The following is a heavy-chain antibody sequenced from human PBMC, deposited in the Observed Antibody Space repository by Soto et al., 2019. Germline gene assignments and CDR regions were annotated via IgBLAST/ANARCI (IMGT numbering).Heavy chain of an antibody. J-gene: IGHJ4*02. D-gene: IGHD3-10*01. CDR2: INAGNGNT. CDR3: ARGYERYYYGSGVDY. Sequence: QVQLVQSGAEVKKPGASVKVSCKASGYTFTSYAMHWVRQAPGQRLEWMGWINAGNGNTKYSKKVQGRVTITRDTSASTAYMELSSLRSEDTAVYYGARGYERYYYGSGVDYWGQGTLVTVAS. V-gene: IGHV1-3*01. CDR1: GYTFTSYA.